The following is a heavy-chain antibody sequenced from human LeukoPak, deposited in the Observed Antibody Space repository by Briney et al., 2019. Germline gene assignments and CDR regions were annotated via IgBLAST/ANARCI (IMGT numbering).Heavy chain of an antibody. CDR3: ASSYYDYVWGSYRPHPPRY. CDR2: IYQSGST. D-gene: IGHD3-16*02. V-gene: IGHV4-38-2*02. J-gene: IGHJ4*02. CDR1: GYSISSGYY. Sequence: SETLSLTCSVSGYSISSGYYWGWIRQPPGEGLEWIGSIYQSGSTYYNPSLKSRVTISVDTSKNQFSLKLSSVTAADTAVYYCASSYYDYVWGSYRPHPPRYWGQGTLVTVSS.